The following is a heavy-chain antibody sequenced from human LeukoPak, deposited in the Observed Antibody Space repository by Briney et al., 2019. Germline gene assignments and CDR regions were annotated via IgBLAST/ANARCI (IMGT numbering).Heavy chain of an antibody. J-gene: IGHJ4*02. CDR1: GYTFTGYY. CDR3: GRKSASRKTSEFDY. Sequence: GASVKVSCKASGYTFTGYYMHWVRQAPGQGLEWMGWIHPNSGGTNYAQKFQGRVTMTRDTSISTACMELSRLTFDDTAVYYCGRKSASRKTSEFDYWGQGTLVTVSS. D-gene: IGHD2-2*01. CDR2: IHPNSGGT. V-gene: IGHV1-2*02.